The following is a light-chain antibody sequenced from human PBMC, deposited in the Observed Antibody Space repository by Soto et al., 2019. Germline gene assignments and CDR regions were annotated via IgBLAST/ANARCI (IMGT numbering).Light chain of an antibody. CDR1: QDISSW. CDR2: AAS. CDR3: QQANSFPRT. Sequence: DIPMTQSPSSVSASVGDRVTITCRASQDISSWLAWYQQKPGKAPKLLIYAASTLQSGVPSRFRGSGSGTDFTLTISSLQPEDFATYDCQQANSFPRTFGQGTKVEIK. J-gene: IGKJ1*01. V-gene: IGKV1-12*01.